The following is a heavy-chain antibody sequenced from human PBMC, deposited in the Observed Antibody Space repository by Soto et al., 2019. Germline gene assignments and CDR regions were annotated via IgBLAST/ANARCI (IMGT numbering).Heavy chain of an antibody. CDR2: IYYSGST. J-gene: IGHJ3*02. D-gene: IGHD3-22*01. CDR3: ARGAYYYDSSGYPEDAFDI. Sequence: SETLALPCTFSGGSISSGDYYWSWIRQPPGKGLEWIGYIYYSGSTYYKPSLKSRVTISVDTSKNQFSLKLSSVTAADTAVYYCARGAYYYDSSGYPEDAFDIWGQGTMVTVSS. CDR1: GGSISSGDYY. V-gene: IGHV4-30-4*01.